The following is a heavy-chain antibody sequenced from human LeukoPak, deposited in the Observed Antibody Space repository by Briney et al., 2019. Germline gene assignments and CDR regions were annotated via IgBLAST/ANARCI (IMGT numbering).Heavy chain of an antibody. D-gene: IGHD4-17*01. CDR2: ISSSGSTI. Sequence: HPGGSLRLSCAASGFTFSSFGMSWVRQAPGKGLEWVSYISSSGSTIYYADSVKGRFTISRDNAKNSLYLQMNSLRAEDTAVYYCARDYGDSALAFDIWGQGTMVTVSS. CDR1: GFTFSSFG. CDR3: ARDYGDSALAFDI. V-gene: IGHV3-48*04. J-gene: IGHJ3*02.